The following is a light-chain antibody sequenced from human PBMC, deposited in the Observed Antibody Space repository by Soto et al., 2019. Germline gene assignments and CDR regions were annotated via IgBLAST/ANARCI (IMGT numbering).Light chain of an antibody. Sequence: EIVMTQSPATLSVSPGERATLSCRASQSVSYNLAWYQQKPGQGPRLLIYGAFTRATGIPARFSGSESGTEFTLTISILQSEDFAVYYCQQYKNWPPLTFGRGTKVEIK. CDR1: QSVSYN. J-gene: IGKJ4*01. CDR2: GAF. CDR3: QQYKNWPPLT. V-gene: IGKV3-15*01.